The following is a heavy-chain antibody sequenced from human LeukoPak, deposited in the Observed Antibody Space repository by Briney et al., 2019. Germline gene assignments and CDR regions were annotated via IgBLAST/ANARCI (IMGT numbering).Heavy chain of an antibody. CDR2: IYTSGST. Sequence: SETLSLTCTVSGGSISSYYWSWIRQPAGKGLEWIGRIYTSGSTNYNPSLKSRVTMSVDTSKNQFSLKLSSVTAADTAVYYCARGQYYHDSTGYYYWGQGTLVTVSS. V-gene: IGHV4-4*07. CDR3: ARGQYYHDSTGYYY. CDR1: GGSISSYY. D-gene: IGHD3-22*01. J-gene: IGHJ4*02.